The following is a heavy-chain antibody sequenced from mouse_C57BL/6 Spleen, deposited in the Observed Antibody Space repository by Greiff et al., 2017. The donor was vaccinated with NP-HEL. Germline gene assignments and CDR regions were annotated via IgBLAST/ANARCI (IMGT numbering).Heavy chain of an antibody. Sequence: VQLTQPCSSLSKPFASFNLSCKSSFYTFTIYFIHFLKHIPVQGLEWIGYINPSSGYTKYNQKFKDKATLTADKSSSTAYMQLSSLTYEDSAVYYCARNYGSSYDYSMDYWGQGTSVTVSS. CDR1: FYTFTIYF. D-gene: IGHD1-1*01. J-gene: IGHJ4*01. CDR2: INPSSGYT. V-gene: IGHV1-7*01. CDR3: ARNYGSSYDYSMDY.